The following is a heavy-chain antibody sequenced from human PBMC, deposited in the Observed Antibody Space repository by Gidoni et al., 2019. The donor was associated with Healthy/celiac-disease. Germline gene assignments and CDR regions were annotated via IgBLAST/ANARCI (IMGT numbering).Heavy chain of an antibody. Sequence: CTFSGGSISSGGYYWRWIRQHPGKGLEWIGYIYYSGSTYYNPSLKSRVTISVDTSKNQFSLKLSSVTAADTAVYYCARDEGSGWSNWFDPWGQGTLVTVSS. CDR1: GGSISSGGYY. V-gene: IGHV4-31*03. D-gene: IGHD6-19*01. CDR2: IYYSGST. J-gene: IGHJ5*02. CDR3: ARDEGSGWSNWFDP.